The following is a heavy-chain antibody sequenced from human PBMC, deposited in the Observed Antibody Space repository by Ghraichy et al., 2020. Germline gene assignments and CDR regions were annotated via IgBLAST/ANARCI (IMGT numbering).Heavy chain of an antibody. D-gene: IGHD3-22*01. V-gene: IGHV1-69*13. CDR2: IISMFGPP. CDR1: GGTFSGYT. CDR3: ARDRSSYSYDSGGGPFDI. J-gene: IGHJ3*02. Sequence: SVKVSCKASGGTFSGYTISWVRQAPGQGLEWMGGIISMFGPPNYAQKFQGRVTLTADESTNTAYMELSSLRSEDTALYFCARDRSSYSYDSGGGPFDIWGLGTMVTVSS.